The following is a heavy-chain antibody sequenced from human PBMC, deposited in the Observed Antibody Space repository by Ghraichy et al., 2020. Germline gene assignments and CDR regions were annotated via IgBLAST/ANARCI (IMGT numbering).Heavy chain of an antibody. CDR2: INHSGST. J-gene: IGHJ3*02. CDR3: ARGNYYGSGSYDAFDI. V-gene: IGHV4-34*01. D-gene: IGHD3-10*01. CDR1: GGSFSGYY. Sequence: SETLSLTCAVYGGSFSGYYWSWIRQPPGKGLEWIGEINHSGSTNYNPSLKSRVTISVDTSKNQFSLKLSSVTAADTAVYYCARGNYYGSGSYDAFDIWGQGTMVTVSS.